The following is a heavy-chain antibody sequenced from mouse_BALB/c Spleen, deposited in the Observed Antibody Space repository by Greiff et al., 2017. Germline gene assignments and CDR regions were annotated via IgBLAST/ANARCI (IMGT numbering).Heavy chain of an antibody. CDR3: ARRDYYGSHYYAMDY. CDR1: GFSLTSYG. J-gene: IGHJ4*01. V-gene: IGHV2-9*02. D-gene: IGHD1-1*01. Sequence: VMLVESGPGLVAPSQSLSITCTVSGFSLTSYGVHWVRQPPGKGLEWLGVIWAGGSTNYNSALMSRLSISKDNSKSQVFLKMNSLQTDDTAMYYCARRDYYGSHYYAMDYWGQGTSVTVSS. CDR2: IWAGGST.